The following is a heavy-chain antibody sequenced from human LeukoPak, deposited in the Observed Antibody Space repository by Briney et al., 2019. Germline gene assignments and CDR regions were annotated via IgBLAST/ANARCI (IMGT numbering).Heavy chain of an antibody. CDR2: IYYSGST. D-gene: IGHD3-9*01. J-gene: IGHJ4*02. Sequence: SETLSLTCTVSGGSISSYYWSWIRQPPGKGLEWIGYIYYSGSTNYNPSLKSRVTISVDTSKNQFSLKLRSVTAADTAVYYCARDGGYFDWLSFDYWGQGTLVTVSS. CDR3: ARDGGYFDWLSFDY. CDR1: GGSISSYY. V-gene: IGHV4-59*12.